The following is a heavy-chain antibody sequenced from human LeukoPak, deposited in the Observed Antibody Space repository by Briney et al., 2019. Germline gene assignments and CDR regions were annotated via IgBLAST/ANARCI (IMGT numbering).Heavy chain of an antibody. CDR1: GYTFISNY. Sequence: GASVKVSCQASGYTFISNYMHWVRQPPGQGVEWMGIINPSGGSTSYAQKFQGRVTMTRDTSTSTVYMELSSLRSDDTAVHYCARGSAVVGGGGPLFDYWGQGTLVAVSS. D-gene: IGHD4-23*01. CDR2: INPSGGST. J-gene: IGHJ4*02. CDR3: ARGSAVVGGGGPLFDY. V-gene: IGHV1-46*01.